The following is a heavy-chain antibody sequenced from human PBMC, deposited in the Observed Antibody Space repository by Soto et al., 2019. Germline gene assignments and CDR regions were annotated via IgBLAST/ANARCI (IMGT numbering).Heavy chain of an antibody. CDR2: FDPEDGET. CDR3: ARAAPRYCSGGSCYSGRDY. D-gene: IGHD2-15*01. Sequence: WASVKVSCKVSGYTLTELSMHWVRQAPGKGLEWMGGFDPEDGETIYAQKFQGRVTMTEDTSTDTAYMELSSLRSEDTAVYYCARAAPRYCSGGSCYSGRDYWGQGTLVTVSS. J-gene: IGHJ4*02. V-gene: IGHV1-24*01. CDR1: GYTLTELS.